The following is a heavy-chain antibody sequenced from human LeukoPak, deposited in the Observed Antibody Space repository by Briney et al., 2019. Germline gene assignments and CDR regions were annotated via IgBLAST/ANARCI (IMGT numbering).Heavy chain of an antibody. CDR1: GGSISSYY. CDR2: IYYSGST. V-gene: IGHV4-59*08. J-gene: IGHJ4*02. CDR3: ARAGVIWPDYYDSGVIDY. D-gene: IGHD3-22*01. Sequence: KPSETLSLTCTVSGGSISSYYWSWIRQPPGKGLEWIGYIYYSGSTNYNPSLKSRVTISVDTSKNQFSLKLSSVTAADTAVYYCARAGVIWPDYYDSGVIDYWGQGTLVTVSS.